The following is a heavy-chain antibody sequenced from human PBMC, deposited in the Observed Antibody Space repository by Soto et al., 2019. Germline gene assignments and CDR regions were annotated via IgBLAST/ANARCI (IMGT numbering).Heavy chain of an antibody. CDR1: GGSFSGYY. V-gene: IGHV4-34*01. J-gene: IGHJ4*02. D-gene: IGHD3-16*01. CDR3: ARDLGADAVYFDY. CDR2: INHSGST. Sequence: SETLSLTCAVYGGSFSGYYWSWIRQPPGKGLEWIGEINHSGSTNYNPSLKSRVTISVDTSKNQFSLKLSSVTAADTAVYYCARDLGADAVYFDYWGQGTLVTVSS.